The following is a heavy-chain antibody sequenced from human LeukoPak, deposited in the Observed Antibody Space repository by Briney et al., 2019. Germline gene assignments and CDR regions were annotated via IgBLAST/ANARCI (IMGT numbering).Heavy chain of an antibody. J-gene: IGHJ4*02. D-gene: IGHD1-26*01. CDR1: GFTFSGYG. CDR3: AKLPLVGTFFDY. CDR2: IVSSDT. Sequence: GGSLRLSCAASGFTFSGYGMTWVRQAPGRGLEWVSTIVSSDTYYGDYVKGRFTISRDNSKNTVYLQMNSLRVEDTAVYYCAKLPLVGTFFDYWGQGTLVTVSS. V-gene: IGHV3-23*01.